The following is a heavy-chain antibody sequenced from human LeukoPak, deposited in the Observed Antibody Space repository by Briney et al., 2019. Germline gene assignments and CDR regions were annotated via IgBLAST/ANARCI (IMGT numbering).Heavy chain of an antibody. V-gene: IGHV1-69*05. D-gene: IGHD3-3*01. CDR3: ARHESILEWLLLVPRAFAFDI. J-gene: IGHJ3*02. CDR1: GGTFSSYA. Sequence: VASVKVSCKASGGTFSSYAISWVRQAPGQGLEWMGGIIPIFGTANYAQKFQGRVTITTDESTSTAYMELSSLRSEDTAVYYCARHESILEWLLLVPRAFAFDIWGQGTMVTVSS. CDR2: IIPIFGTA.